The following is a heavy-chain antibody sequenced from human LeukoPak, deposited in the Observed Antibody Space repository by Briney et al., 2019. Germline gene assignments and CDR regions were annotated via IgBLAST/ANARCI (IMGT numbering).Heavy chain of an antibody. CDR1: GGSISSYY. Sequence: PSETLSLTCTVSGGSISSYYWSWSRQPPGKGLEWIGYIYYSGSTNYNPSLKSRVTISVDTSKNQFSLKLSSVTAADTAVYYCARGTYYYYYGMDVWGQGTTVTVSS. J-gene: IGHJ6*02. CDR3: ARGTYYYYYGMDV. CDR2: IYYSGST. V-gene: IGHV4-59*01.